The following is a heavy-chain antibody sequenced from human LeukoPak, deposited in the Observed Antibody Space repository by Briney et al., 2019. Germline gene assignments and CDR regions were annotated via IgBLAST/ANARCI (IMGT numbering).Heavy chain of an antibody. CDR1: GFTFSAYW. Sequence: AGGPLRLSCAASGFTFSAYWMHWVRQAPGKGLVWVSRVKYDGSTTAYADSVKGRFTISRDNTRNILYLEMNSLRVEDTAVYYCARDLNWLLFDYWGQGALVTVSS. CDR2: VKYDGSTT. J-gene: IGHJ4*02. CDR3: ARDLNWLLFDY. V-gene: IGHV3-74*01. D-gene: IGHD3/OR15-3a*01.